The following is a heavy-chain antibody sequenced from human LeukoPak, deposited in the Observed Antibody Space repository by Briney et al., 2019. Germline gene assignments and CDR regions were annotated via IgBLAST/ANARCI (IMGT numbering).Heavy chain of an antibody. V-gene: IGHV3-30*02. J-gene: IGHJ3*02. CDR1: GFTFSSYG. Sequence: PGGSLRLSCAASGFTFSSYGMHWVRQAPGKGLEWVAFIRYDGSNKYYADSVKGRFTISRDNSKNTLYLQMNSLRAEDTAVYYCAKDLFKPRYSSSWGAFDIWGQGTMVTVSS. CDR2: IRYDGSNK. CDR3: AKDLFKPRYSSSWGAFDI. D-gene: IGHD6-13*01.